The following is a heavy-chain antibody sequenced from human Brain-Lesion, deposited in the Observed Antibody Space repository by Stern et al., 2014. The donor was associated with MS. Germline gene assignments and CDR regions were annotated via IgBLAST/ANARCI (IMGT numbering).Heavy chain of an antibody. Sequence: VQLVESGPGLVKPSGTLSLTCAVSGGSMSSRNWWSWVRQAPGKGLEWIGEIHHSGSTNYNPSLRSRVTISVEKAKHQFSLNLHYLAAADTAVYYRARVVKSAMFGAVGWIDPWGQGTLVTVSS. V-gene: IGHV4-4*02. CDR3: ARVVKSAMFGAVGWIDP. CDR2: IHHSGST. J-gene: IGHJ5*02. CDR1: GGSMSSRNW. D-gene: IGHD3-3*02.